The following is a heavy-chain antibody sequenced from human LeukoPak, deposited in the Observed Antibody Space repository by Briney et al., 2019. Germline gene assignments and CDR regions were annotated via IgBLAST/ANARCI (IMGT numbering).Heavy chain of an antibody. J-gene: IGHJ4*02. CDR2: ISHSGST. V-gene: IGHV4-39*07. CDR3: ARGYKGYDSSGLDY. D-gene: IGHD3-22*01. Sequence: SETLSLTCTVSGGSISSSSYYWGWIRQPPGKGLEWIGTISHSGSTYYNPSLKSRVTISVDTSKNQFSLKLSSVTAADTAVYYCARGYKGYDSSGLDYWGQGTLVTVSS. CDR1: GGSISSSSYY.